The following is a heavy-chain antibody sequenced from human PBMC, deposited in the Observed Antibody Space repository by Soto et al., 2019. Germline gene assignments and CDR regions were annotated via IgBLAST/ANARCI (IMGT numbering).Heavy chain of an antibody. Sequence: GGSLRLSCTASGFTIGDYARSWFRQAPGKGLEWVGFIRSKAYGGTTEYAASVKGRFTISRDDSKSIAYLQMNSLKTEDTAVYYCTRASVPIAAHPTHFDYWGQGTLVTVSS. V-gene: IGHV3-49*03. CDR3: TRASVPIAAHPTHFDY. J-gene: IGHJ4*02. CDR2: IRSKAYGGTT. CDR1: GFTIGDYA. D-gene: IGHD2-15*01.